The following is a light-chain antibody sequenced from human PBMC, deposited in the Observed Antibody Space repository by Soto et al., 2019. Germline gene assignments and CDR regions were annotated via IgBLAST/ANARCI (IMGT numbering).Light chain of an antibody. CDR1: SSDVGGYNY. Sequence: QSALTQPVSVSGSPGQSITISCTGTSSDVGGYNYVSWFQQHPGKAPKLMIYEVSNRPSGVSDRFSGSKSGNTASLTISGLQAGDEADYYCSSYASTTTLSVVFGGGTKLTVL. V-gene: IGLV2-14*01. CDR2: EVS. J-gene: IGLJ2*01. CDR3: SSYASTTTLSVV.